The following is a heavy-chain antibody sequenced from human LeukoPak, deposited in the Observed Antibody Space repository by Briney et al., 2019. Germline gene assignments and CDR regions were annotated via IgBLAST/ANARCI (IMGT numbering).Heavy chain of an antibody. CDR1: GGSISSSSYY. Sequence: SETLSLTCTVSGGSISSSSYYWGWIRQPPGKGLEWIGSIYYSGSTYYNPSLKSRVTISVDTSKNQFSLKLSSVTAADTAVYYCARPRRDGYNTLDAFDIWGQGTMVTVSS. D-gene: IGHD5-24*01. V-gene: IGHV4-39*01. CDR2: IYYSGST. CDR3: ARPRRDGYNTLDAFDI. J-gene: IGHJ3*02.